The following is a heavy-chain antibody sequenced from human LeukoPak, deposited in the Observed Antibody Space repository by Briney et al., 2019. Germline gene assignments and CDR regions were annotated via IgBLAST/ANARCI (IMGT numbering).Heavy chain of an antibody. CDR3: ATKGTVAGPNNWFDP. CDR1: GFTFSSYA. V-gene: IGHV3-23*01. Sequence: HSGGSLRLSCAASGFTFSSYAMSWVRQAPGKGLEWVSAISGSGGSTYYADSVKGRFTISRDNSKNTLYLQMNNLRAEDTAVYYCATKGTVAGPNNWFDPWGQGTLVTVSS. D-gene: IGHD6-19*01. CDR2: ISGSGGST. J-gene: IGHJ5*02.